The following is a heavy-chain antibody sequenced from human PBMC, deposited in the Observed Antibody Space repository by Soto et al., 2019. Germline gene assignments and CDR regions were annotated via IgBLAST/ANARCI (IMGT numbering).Heavy chain of an antibody. CDR3: ATSKASSSPFDI. Sequence: SDTLSLTCTVSCGSISSYYWSWIRQPAGKGLEWIGRIYTSGSTNYNPSLKSRVTMSVDTSKNQFSLKLSSVTAADTAVYYCATSKASSSPFDIWGQGTMVTVSS. J-gene: IGHJ3*02. CDR1: CGSISSYY. D-gene: IGHD6-13*01. CDR2: IYTSGST. V-gene: IGHV4-4*07.